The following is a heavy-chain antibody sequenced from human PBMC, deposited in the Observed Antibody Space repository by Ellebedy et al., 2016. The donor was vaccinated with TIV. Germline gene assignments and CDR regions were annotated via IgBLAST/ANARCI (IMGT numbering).Heavy chain of an antibody. J-gene: IGHJ6*02. CDR1: GGSISSSSYY. CDR2: IYYSGST. D-gene: IGHD2-2*01. Sequence: SETLSLTXTVSGGSISSSSYYWGWIRQPPGKGLEWIGSIYYSGSTYYNPSLKSRVTISVDTSKNQFSLKLSSVTAADTAVYYCASPGYCSSTSCHDYYGMDVWGQGTTVTVSS. V-gene: IGHV4-39*01. CDR3: ASPGYCSSTSCHDYYGMDV.